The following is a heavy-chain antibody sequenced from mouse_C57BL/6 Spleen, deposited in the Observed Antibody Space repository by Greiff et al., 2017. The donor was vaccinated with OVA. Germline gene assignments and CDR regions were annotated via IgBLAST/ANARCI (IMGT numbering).Heavy chain of an antibody. CDR1: GYTFTSYW. J-gene: IGHJ3*01. CDR3: ARGYYGSSQAWFAY. Sequence: LQQPGAELVKPGASVKLSCKASGYTFTSYWMQWVKQRPGQGLEWIGEIDPSDSYTNYNQKFKGKATLTVDTSSSTAYMQLSSLTSEDSAVYYCARGYYGSSQAWFAYWGQGTLVTVSA. D-gene: IGHD1-1*01. V-gene: IGHV1-50*01. CDR2: IDPSDSYT.